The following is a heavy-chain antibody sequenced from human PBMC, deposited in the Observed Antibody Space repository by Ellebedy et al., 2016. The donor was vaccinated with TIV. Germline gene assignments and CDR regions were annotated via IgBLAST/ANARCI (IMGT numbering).Heavy chain of an antibody. D-gene: IGHD3-16*02. CDR2: IYYSGST. CDR1: GGSVSSGSYY. J-gene: IGHJ4*02. Sequence: SETLSLTXTVSGGSVSSGSYYWSWIRQPPGKGLEWIGYIYYSGSTNYNPSLKSRVTISVDTSKNQFSLKLSSVTAADTAVYYCARAPREGRSYDYVWGSYRGYFDYWGQGTLVTVSS. V-gene: IGHV4-61*01. CDR3: ARAPREGRSYDYVWGSYRGYFDY.